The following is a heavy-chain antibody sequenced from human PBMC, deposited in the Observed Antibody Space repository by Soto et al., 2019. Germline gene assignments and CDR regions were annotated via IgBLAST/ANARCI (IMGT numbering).Heavy chain of an antibody. D-gene: IGHD6-6*01. V-gene: IGHV4-34*01. CDR1: CGSFSGYY. Sequence: QVQLQQWGAGLLKPSETLSLTFAVYCGSFSGYYWSWIRQPPGKGLEWMGESNHSGSTNYNPSLKSRVTMSVDTSKNQGSLRLSSVNAADTAVYYCARTSRFDCWGQGTLVTVSS. CDR2: SNHSGST. CDR3: ARTSRFDC. J-gene: IGHJ4*02.